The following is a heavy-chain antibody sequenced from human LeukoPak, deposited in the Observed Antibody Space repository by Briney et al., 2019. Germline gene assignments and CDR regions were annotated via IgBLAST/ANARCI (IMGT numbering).Heavy chain of an antibody. J-gene: IGHJ6*03. Sequence: PSETLSLTCTVSGGSISSYYWSWIRQPAGKGLEWIGRIYTSGSTNYNPSLKSRVTISVDTSKNQFSLKLSSVTAADTAVYYCARDEKSQAFGGPFHYYYYMDVWGKGTTVTVSS. D-gene: IGHD3-10*01. V-gene: IGHV4-4*07. CDR3: ARDEKSQAFGGPFHYYYYMDV. CDR2: IYTSGST. CDR1: GGSISSYY.